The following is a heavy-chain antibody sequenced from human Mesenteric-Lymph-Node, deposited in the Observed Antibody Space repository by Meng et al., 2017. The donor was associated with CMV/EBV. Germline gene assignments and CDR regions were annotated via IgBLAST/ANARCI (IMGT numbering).Heavy chain of an antibody. V-gene: IGHV1-3*01. CDR2: INAGNGNT. Sequence: KGSCKASGFTLTSYTLHWVRQALGQRLEWMGWINAGNGNTRYSQKFQDRVTITRDTSASTAYMELSSLTYEDTAVYYCARGGTHDPWGQGTLVTVSS. CDR3: ARGGTHDP. CDR1: GFTLTSYT. D-gene: IGHD1-26*01. J-gene: IGHJ5*02.